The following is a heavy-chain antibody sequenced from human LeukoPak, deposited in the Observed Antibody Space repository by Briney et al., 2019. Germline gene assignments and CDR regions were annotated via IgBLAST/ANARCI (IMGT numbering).Heavy chain of an antibody. CDR3: ASDGREVGWLFSWFDP. D-gene: IGHD3-3*01. V-gene: IGHV1-2*02. CDR2: INPQTGDT. Sequence: ASVKVSCKTSGYTFTGYYLHWVRQAPGQGLEWVGWINPQTGDTKSARKFQGRVTMTTDTSMSTAYLELSSLTSGDTAVYYCASDGREVGWLFSWFDPWGQGTLVTVSS. J-gene: IGHJ5*02. CDR1: GYTFTGYY.